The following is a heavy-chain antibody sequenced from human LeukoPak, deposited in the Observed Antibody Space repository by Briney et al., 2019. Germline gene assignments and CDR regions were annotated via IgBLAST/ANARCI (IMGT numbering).Heavy chain of an antibody. CDR1: GFTFTNYW. Sequence: GGSLRLSCAASGFTFTNYWMHWVRQAPGMGLVWVSRLPPDELGIIYADSVKGRFTVSRDNAKNTVYLQMNNLKVDDTAMYYCVGTIASRGSEYWGQGALVTVSS. CDR3: VGTIASRGSEY. CDR2: LPPDELGI. V-gene: IGHV3-74*01. D-gene: IGHD6-6*01. J-gene: IGHJ4*02.